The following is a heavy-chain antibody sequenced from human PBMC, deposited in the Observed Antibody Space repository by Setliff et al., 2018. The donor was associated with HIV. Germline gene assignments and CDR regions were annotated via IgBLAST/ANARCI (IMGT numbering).Heavy chain of an antibody. CDR3: AIRSRLGGSSNYFDS. V-gene: IGHV4-39*07. Sequence: SETLSLTCTASGGSIRSISYYWGWIRQPPGKGLEWIGSIYYSGSTYYNPSLKGRVTISVDLSKKQISLKLSSVTAADTAIYYCAIRSRLGGSSNYFDSWGQGALVTVSS. CDR2: IYYSGST. CDR1: GGSIRSISYY. D-gene: IGHD1-26*01. J-gene: IGHJ4*02.